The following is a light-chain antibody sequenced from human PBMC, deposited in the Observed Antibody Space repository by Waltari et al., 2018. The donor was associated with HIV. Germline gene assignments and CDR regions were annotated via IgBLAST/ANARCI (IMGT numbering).Light chain of an antibody. J-gene: IGLJ2*01. CDR2: KDS. V-gene: IGLV3-25*03. CDR1: ALSMQY. CDR3: QSTDRSGSYII. Sequence: SYELTQPPSLSVSPGQTARITCSGDALSMQYGNWYQQKPGQAPVLVIYKDSERSSGLPERFSGSSSGTTVTLTISGAQAEDEAAYFCQSTDRSGSYIIFGGGTKLTVL.